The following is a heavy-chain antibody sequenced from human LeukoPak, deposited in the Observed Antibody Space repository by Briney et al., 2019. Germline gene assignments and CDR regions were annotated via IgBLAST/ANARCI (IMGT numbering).Heavy chain of an antibody. CDR1: GFTFSSFA. Sequence: GGSLRLSCAASGFTFSSFAMTWVRQAPGKGLEWVSVISGSGGRTYYADSEKGRFTLSRDNSNNTLSLEMSSLRAEDTAVYYWAGGGTYYDSSGNIVSWGQGPLVTVSS. V-gene: IGHV3-23*01. CDR3: AGGGTYYDSSGNIVS. D-gene: IGHD3-16*01. CDR2: ISGSGGRT. J-gene: IGHJ4*02.